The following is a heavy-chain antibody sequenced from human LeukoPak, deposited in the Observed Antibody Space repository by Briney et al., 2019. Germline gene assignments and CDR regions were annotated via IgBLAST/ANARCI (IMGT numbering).Heavy chain of an antibody. CDR2: VFPCDSGT. CDR1: GYSFTNYW. D-gene: IGHD3-10*01. CDR3: TRHTDIYASPDY. Sequence: GESLKISCKGSGYSFTNYWIGWVRQMPGKGLEWMGIVFPCDSGTRYSPSFQGQVTISADKSISTAYLQWSSLKASDTAMFYCTRHTDIYASPDYWGQGTLVTVSS. V-gene: IGHV5-51*01. J-gene: IGHJ4*02.